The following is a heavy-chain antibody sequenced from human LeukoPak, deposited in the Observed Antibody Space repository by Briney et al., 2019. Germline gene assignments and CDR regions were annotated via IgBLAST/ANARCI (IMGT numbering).Heavy chain of an antibody. V-gene: IGHV4-4*02. D-gene: IGHD3-10*01. CDR2: INHSGST. Sequence: SGTLSLTCAVSGGSISSSNWWSWVRQPPGKGLEWIGEINHSGSTNYNPSLKSRVTISVDTSKNQFSLKLSSVTAADTAVYYCARHRHYGSGSLGSYYFDYWGQGTLVTVSS. CDR3: ARHRHYGSGSLGSYYFDY. CDR1: GGSISSSNW. J-gene: IGHJ4*02.